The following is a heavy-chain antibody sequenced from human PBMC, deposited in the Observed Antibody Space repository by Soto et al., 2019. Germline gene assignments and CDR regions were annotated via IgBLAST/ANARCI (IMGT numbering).Heavy chain of an antibody. V-gene: IGHV3-30*18. CDR3: AKGPLGGVQLWLQASGMDV. Sequence: PGGSLRLSCAASGFTFSSYGMHWVRQAPGKGLEWVAVISYDGSNKYYADSVKGRFTISRDNSKNTLYLQMNSLRAEDTAVYYCAKGPLGGVQLWLQASGMDVWGQGITVTVSS. CDR2: ISYDGSNK. J-gene: IGHJ6*02. D-gene: IGHD5-18*01. CDR1: GFTFSSYG.